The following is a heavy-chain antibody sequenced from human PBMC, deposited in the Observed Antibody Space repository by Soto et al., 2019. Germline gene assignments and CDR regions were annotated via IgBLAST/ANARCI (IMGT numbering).Heavy chain of an antibody. V-gene: IGHV4-59*01. CDR2: IYYSGST. Sequence: SETLSLTCTVSGGSISSYYWSWIRQPPGKGLEWIGYIYYSGSTNYNPSLKSRVTISVDTSKNQFSLKLSSVTAADTAVYYCARGEPVVTDYWGQGTLVTVAS. D-gene: IGHD3-22*01. J-gene: IGHJ4*02. CDR1: GGSISSYY. CDR3: ARGEPVVTDY.